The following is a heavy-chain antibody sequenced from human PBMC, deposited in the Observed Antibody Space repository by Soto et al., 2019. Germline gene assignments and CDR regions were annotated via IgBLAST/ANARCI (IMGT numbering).Heavy chain of an antibody. V-gene: IGHV4-31*03. J-gene: IGHJ4*02. Sequence: QVQLQESGPGLVKPSQTLSLTCTVSGGSISSGGYYWSWIRQHPGKGLEWIGYIYYSGSTYYNPPLKSRVTISVDTSKNQFSLKLSSVTAADTAVYYCARSADSSSSGDFDYWGQGTLVTVSS. CDR2: IYYSGST. CDR1: GGSISSGGYY. D-gene: IGHD6-6*01. CDR3: ARSADSSSSGDFDY.